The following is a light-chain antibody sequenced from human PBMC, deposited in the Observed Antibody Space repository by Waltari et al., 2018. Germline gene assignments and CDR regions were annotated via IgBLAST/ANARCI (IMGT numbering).Light chain of an antibody. CDR1: NYNIGSRP. V-gene: IGLV1-44*01. CDR2: SDN. CDR3: ASWDYRLNGIL. Sequence: QSVMTQPPSASGTPGQRVTIPCSGSNYNIGSRPVNWYQQLPGAAPKVLIYSDNRRASGVPDRFSGSKSGTSASLAITGLQSDDEADYYCASWDYRLNGILFGGGTRLTVL. J-gene: IGLJ2*01.